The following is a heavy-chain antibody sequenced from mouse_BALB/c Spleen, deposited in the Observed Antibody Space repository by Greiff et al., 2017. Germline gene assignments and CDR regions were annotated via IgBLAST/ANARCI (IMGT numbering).Heavy chain of an antibody. J-gene: IGHJ2*01. CDR3: TRGRWGYDTLYYFDY. V-gene: IGHV1S81*02. CDR2: INPSNGGT. D-gene: IGHD2-2*01. Sequence: QVQLKESGAELVKPGASVKLSCKASGYTFTSYYMYWVKQRPGQGLEWIGEINPSNGGTNFNEKFKSKATLTVDKSSSTAYMQLSSLTSEDSAVYYCTRGRWGYDTLYYFDYWGQGTTLTVSS. CDR1: GYTFTSYY.